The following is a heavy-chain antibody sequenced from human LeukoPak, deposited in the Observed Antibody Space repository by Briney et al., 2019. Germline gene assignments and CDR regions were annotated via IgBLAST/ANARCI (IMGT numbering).Heavy chain of an antibody. CDR3: VKGPTMVRGVIIPTYFDY. D-gene: IGHD3-10*01. J-gene: IGHJ4*02. CDR2: ISSNGGST. V-gene: IGHV3-64D*06. Sequence: GGSLRLSCSASGFTFSSYAMHWVRQAPGKGLEYVSAISSNGGSTYYADSVKGRFTISRDNSKNTLYLQMSSLRAEDTAVYYCVKGPTMVRGVIIPTYFDYWGQGTLVTVSS. CDR1: GFTFSSYA.